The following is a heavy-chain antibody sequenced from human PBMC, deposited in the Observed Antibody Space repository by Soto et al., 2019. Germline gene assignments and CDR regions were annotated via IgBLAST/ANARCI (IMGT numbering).Heavy chain of an antibody. Sequence: QVQLQESGPGLVKPSETLSLTCTVSGGSISSYYWSWIRQPPGKGLEWIGYIYYSGSTNYNPSLKSRVTISVETSKNQFSLKLSSVTAADTAVYYCASGTYDFWSGYYPDYWGQGTLVTVSS. D-gene: IGHD3-3*01. CDR3: ASGTYDFWSGYYPDY. CDR1: GGSISSYY. V-gene: IGHV4-59*01. CDR2: IYYSGST. J-gene: IGHJ4*02.